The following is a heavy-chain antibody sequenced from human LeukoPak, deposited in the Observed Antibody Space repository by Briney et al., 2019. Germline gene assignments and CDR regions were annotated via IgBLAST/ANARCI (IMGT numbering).Heavy chain of an antibody. D-gene: IGHD6-13*01. CDR1: GFTFSSRDW. CDR2: IKQDGSEK. V-gene: IGHV3-7*03. Sequence: GGSLRLSCVASGFTFSSRDWMTWVRQAPGKGLEWVANIKQDGSEKNYVDSVKGRFTISRDNAKNSVDLQMNSLRAEDTAVYYCARDLMGIAYRGAFYYWGQGTLVTVSS. CDR3: ARDLMGIAYRGAFYY. J-gene: IGHJ4*02.